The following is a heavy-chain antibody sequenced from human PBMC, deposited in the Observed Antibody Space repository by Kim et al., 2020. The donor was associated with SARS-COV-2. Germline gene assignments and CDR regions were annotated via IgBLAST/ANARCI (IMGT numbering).Heavy chain of an antibody. CDR3: ARGITMVRGRIAYFDY. D-gene: IGHD3-10*01. J-gene: IGHJ4*02. V-gene: IGHV3-11*06. CDR1: GFTFSDYS. CDR2: IRCDSSYT. Sequence: GGSLRLSCAASGFTFSDYSMHWVRQAPGKGLQWVSYIRCDSSYTHYADSVKGRFTISRDNSKNTLYLQMNSLRGEDTAVYYCARGITMVRGRIAYFDYWGQGTLFTASS.